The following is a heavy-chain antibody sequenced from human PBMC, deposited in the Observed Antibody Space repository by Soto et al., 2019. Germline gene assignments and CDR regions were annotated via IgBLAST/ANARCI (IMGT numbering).Heavy chain of an antibody. V-gene: IGHV4-59*08. CDR2: IYYTGIT. D-gene: IGHD3-22*01. Sequence: PSETLSLTCTVSGSPISSYYWSWFRQPPGQGLEWVGYIYYTGITTYNPSLKSRVTVSLDTSKRQFSLKLRSVTAADTALYYCARLGDYYQAFDYWGQGALVTVSS. J-gene: IGHJ4*01. CDR1: GSPISSYY. CDR3: ARLGDYYQAFDY.